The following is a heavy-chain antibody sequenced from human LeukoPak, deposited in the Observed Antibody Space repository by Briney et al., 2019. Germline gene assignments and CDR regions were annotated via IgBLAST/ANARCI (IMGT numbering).Heavy chain of an antibody. CDR3: ARGRYYDSSEVLGY. D-gene: IGHD3-22*01. V-gene: IGHV1-18*01. CDR1: GYTFTSYG. CDR2: ISAYNGNT. Sequence: ASVKVSCKASGYTFTSYGISWVRQAPGQGLEWMGWISAYNGNTNYAQKLQGRVTMTTDTSTSTAYMELRSLRSDDTAVYYCARGRYYDSSEVLGYWGQGTLVTASS. J-gene: IGHJ4*02.